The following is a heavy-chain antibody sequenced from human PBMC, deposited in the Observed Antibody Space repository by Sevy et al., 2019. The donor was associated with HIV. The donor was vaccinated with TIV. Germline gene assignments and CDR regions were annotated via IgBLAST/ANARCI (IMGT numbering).Heavy chain of an antibody. V-gene: IGHV3-33*01. J-gene: IGHJ4*02. CDR2: IWYDGSSK. CDR1: QFNFDTYA. D-gene: IGHD3-10*01. Sequence: GGSLRLSCVASQFNFDTYAIHWVRQAPGKGLEWVAMIWYDGSSKDYAESVKGRFAISRDNSQNTAFLQMNSQRAEDTGVYASATNMVHAGAYDSYFNFWGQGSLVTVSS. CDR3: ATNMVHAGAYDSYFNF.